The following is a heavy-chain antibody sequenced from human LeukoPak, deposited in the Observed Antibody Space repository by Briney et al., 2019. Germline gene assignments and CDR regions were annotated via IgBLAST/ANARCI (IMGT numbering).Heavy chain of an antibody. J-gene: IGHJ4*02. D-gene: IGHD3-10*01. CDR2: IYSGGST. V-gene: IGHV3-66*01. CDR1: GFTVSSNY. Sequence: GGSLRLSCAASGFTVSSNYMSWVRQAPGKGLEWVSVIYSGGSTYYADSVKGRFTISRDNAKNSLFLQMNSLRVEDTAIYYCARGIRENGFDYWGQGILVTVSS. CDR3: ARGIRENGFDY.